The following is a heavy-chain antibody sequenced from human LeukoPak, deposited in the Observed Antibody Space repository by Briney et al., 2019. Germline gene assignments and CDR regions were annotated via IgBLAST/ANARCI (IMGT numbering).Heavy chain of an antibody. V-gene: IGHV1-18*01. CDR1: GYTFTSYG. D-gene: IGHD2-2*01. CDR3: ARDGGISRGIVVVPAAIDSYPRFDP. Sequence: ASVKVSCKASGYTFTSYGISWVRQAPGQGLEWMGWISAYNGNTNYAQKLQGRVTMTTDTSTSTAYMELRSLRSDDTAVYYCARDGGISRGIVVVPAAIDSYPRFDPWGQGTLVTVSS. J-gene: IGHJ5*02. CDR2: ISAYNGNT.